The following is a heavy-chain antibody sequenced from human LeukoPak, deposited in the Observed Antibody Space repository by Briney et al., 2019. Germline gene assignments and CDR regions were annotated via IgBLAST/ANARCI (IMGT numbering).Heavy chain of an antibody. Sequence: SETLSLTCSVSGGSITSGTYYWSWIRQPAGKGLEWIGRIYSTGSTNYNPSLKSRVTISADTSKNQFSLKLTSVTAADTAVYYCAIDPFANWLERWGQGTLVTVSS. CDR3: AIDPFANWLER. V-gene: IGHV4-61*02. CDR2: IYSTGST. CDR1: GGSITSGTYY. J-gene: IGHJ5*02.